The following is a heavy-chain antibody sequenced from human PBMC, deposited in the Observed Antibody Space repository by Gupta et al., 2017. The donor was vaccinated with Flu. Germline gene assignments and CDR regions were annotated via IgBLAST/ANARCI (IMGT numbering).Heavy chain of an antibody. V-gene: IGHV3-48*03. CDR1: GFTFSSYD. CDR3: ARGHWDN. Sequence: ADSGFTFSSYDMSWVRQAPGRGLGWVSCISSSAITYYGDPVGGRFTISRDNDKNPLYLQMSGLRDEDTAVYYCARGHWDNWGQGNLGTVSA. J-gene: IGHJ4*02. CDR2: ISSSAIT.